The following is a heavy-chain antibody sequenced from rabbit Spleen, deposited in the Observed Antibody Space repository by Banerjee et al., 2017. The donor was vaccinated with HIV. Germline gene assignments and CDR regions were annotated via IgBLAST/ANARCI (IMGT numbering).Heavy chain of an antibody. D-gene: IGHD2-1*01. CDR1: GFSFSDRDV. Sequence: QEQLVESGGGLVQPEGSLTLTCKASGFSFSDRDVMCWVRQAPGKGLQWIACINASTGKPVYATWASGRFTISRTSSTTVTLRMTSLTAADRATYFCARDLVGVIGWNFYLWGPGTLVT. CDR3: ARDLVGVIGWNFYL. V-gene: IGHV1S45*01. CDR2: INASTGKP. J-gene: IGHJ4*01.